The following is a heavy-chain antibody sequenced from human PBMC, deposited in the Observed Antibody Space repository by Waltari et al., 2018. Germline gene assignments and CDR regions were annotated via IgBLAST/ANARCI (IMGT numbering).Heavy chain of an antibody. J-gene: IGHJ6*02. V-gene: IGHV1-69*12. Sequence: QVQLVQSGAEVKKPGSPVKVSCKASGGTFSSYAISWVRQAPGQGLEWMGGIISIFGTANYAEKFQGRVTMTADESTSTAYMELSSLRSEDTAVYYCARGPPSLYGMDVWGQGTTVTVSS. CDR2: IISIFGTA. CDR3: ARGPPSLYGMDV. CDR1: GGTFSSYA.